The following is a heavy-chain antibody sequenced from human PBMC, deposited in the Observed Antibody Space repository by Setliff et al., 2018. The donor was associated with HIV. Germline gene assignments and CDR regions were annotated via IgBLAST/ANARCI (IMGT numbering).Heavy chain of an antibody. CDR1: GASISSGSYY. CDR2: IHTSGST. D-gene: IGHD1-26*01. CDR3: AREHRNSRYYQYGMDV. Sequence: LSLTCTVSGASISSGSYYWTWIRQPAGKGLEWIGHIHTSGSTNYNPPLKSRVTISQDTSKNSFYLQMKSLGVEDTALYYCAREHRNSRYYQYGMDVWGQGTTVTVSS. V-gene: IGHV4-61*09. J-gene: IGHJ6*02.